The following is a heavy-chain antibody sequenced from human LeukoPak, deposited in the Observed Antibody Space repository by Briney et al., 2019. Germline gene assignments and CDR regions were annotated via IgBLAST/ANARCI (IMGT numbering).Heavy chain of an antibody. D-gene: IGHD7-27*01. J-gene: IGHJ4*02. CDR2: ITSDSRTI. V-gene: IGHV3-48*02. Sequence: PGGSLRLSCAASGFTFHIYAMNWVRQAPGKGLEWVSYITSDSRTIDYADSVRGRFTISRDNAKNSLYLQVNSLRDEDTAVYYCARELGYFFDYWGQGTLVTVSS. CDR1: GFTFHIYA. CDR3: ARELGYFFDY.